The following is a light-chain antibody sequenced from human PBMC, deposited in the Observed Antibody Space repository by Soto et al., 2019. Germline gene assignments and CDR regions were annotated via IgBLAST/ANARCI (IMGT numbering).Light chain of an antibody. CDR3: QQYNSYSALT. Sequence: DIQMTQSPSTLSASVGDRVTITCRASQSISSWLAWYQQKPGKAPKLLIYKASSLERGVPSRFSGSGSGTKFTLTISSLQPDDFATYYCQQYNSYSALTFGGGTKVEIK. CDR2: KAS. J-gene: IGKJ4*01. V-gene: IGKV1-5*03. CDR1: QSISSW.